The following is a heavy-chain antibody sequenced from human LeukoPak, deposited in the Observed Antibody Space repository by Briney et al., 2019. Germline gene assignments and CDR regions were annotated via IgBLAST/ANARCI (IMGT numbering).Heavy chain of an antibody. J-gene: IGHJ4*02. CDR2: IYYSGST. Sequence: SETLSLTCTVSGGSISSYYWSWIRQPPGKGLEWIGYIYYSGSTNYNPSLKSRVTISVDTSKNQFSLKLSSVTAADTAVYYCARILVYYDSGGYYSYYFDYWGQGTLVTVSS. D-gene: IGHD3-22*01. V-gene: IGHV4-59*01. CDR1: GGSISSYY. CDR3: ARILVYYDSGGYYSYYFDY.